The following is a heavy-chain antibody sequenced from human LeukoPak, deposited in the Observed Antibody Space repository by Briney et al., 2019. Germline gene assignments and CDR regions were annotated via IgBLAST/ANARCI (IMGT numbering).Heavy chain of an antibody. CDR1: GGLVSSYY. V-gene: IGHV4-4*07. J-gene: IGHJ5*02. D-gene: IGHD3-10*01. Sequence: SETLSVTCTVSGGLVSSYYWTWIRQPVGKGLEWIGRIFTTGSTNYDRSLMSRVTLSVDTSKSQFSLKLRSVTAADTAVYYCARGDGSTMARGVSRYGGLYAWGQGALVTVSS. CDR3: ARGDGSTMARGVSRYGGLYA. CDR2: IFTTGST.